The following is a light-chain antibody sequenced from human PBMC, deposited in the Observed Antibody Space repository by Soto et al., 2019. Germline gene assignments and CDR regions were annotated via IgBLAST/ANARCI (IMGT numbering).Light chain of an antibody. J-gene: IGKJ1*01. CDR2: KAS. V-gene: IGKV1-5*03. CDR3: HQYSTSSPWT. Sequence: DIQMTQSPSSLSASVGDRVTITCRASQSISVWLAWYQQKAGKAPNLLIYKASRLESGVPSRFIGSGYGTDFTLTISNLQPDDFATYYCHQYSTSSPWTFGQGTKVDI. CDR1: QSISVW.